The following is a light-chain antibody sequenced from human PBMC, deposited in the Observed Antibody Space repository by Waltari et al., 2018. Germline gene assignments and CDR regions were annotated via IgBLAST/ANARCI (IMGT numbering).Light chain of an antibody. CDR1: SSDVGAYNY. Sequence: QSALTQPRSVSGSPGQSVIISCTGTSSDVGAYNYVSWYQQHPGKAPKLMIYDVSKRPSGVPDRFSGSKSGNTASLTISGLQAEDEADYYCCSYAGSYTWVFGGWTKLTVL. CDR2: DVS. J-gene: IGLJ3*02. CDR3: CSYAGSYTWV. V-gene: IGLV2-11*01.